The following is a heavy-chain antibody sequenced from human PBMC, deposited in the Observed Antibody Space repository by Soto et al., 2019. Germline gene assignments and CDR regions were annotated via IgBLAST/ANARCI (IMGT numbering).Heavy chain of an antibody. V-gene: IGHV1-24*01. CDR1: GYTLTELS. CDR3: ATTLGATRGYYFDY. CDR2: FDPEDGET. Sequence: ASVKVSCKVSGYTLTELSMHLVRQAPGKGLEWMGGFDPEDGETIYAQKFQGRVTMTEDTSTDTAYMELSSLRSEDTAVYYCATTLGATRGYYFDYWGQGTLVTVSS. J-gene: IGHJ4*02. D-gene: IGHD1-26*01.